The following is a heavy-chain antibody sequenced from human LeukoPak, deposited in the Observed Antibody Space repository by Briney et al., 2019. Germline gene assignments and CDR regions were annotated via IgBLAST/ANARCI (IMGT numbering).Heavy chain of an antibody. CDR3: AVRGGGFTVVNKDDAFDI. CDR2: MNPNSGNT. Sequence: GASVKVSCKASGNTFTSYDINWVRQATGQGLEWMGWMNPNSGNTGYAQKFQGRVTITRNTSISTAYMELSSLRSEDTAVYYCAVRGGGFTVVNKDDAFDIWGQGTMVTVSS. J-gene: IGHJ3*02. D-gene: IGHD4-23*01. V-gene: IGHV1-8*03. CDR1: GNTFTSYD.